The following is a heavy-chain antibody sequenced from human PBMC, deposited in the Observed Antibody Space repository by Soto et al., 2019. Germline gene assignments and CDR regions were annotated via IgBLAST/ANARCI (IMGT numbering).Heavy chain of an antibody. CDR2: VYYSGTT. V-gene: IGHV4-61*01. CDR1: GGSVSNKTYY. D-gene: IGHD4-17*01. CDR3: ARTTAVPNTLRSRYFFDY. J-gene: IGHJ4*02. Sequence: SETLSLTCSVSGGSVSNKTYYWSWIRQPPGKRLEWIGYVYYSGTTNYNPSLKSRVTISVDLSKNQFSLRPSSVTTADTALYYCARTTAVPNTLRSRYFFDYWGQGTRVTVSS.